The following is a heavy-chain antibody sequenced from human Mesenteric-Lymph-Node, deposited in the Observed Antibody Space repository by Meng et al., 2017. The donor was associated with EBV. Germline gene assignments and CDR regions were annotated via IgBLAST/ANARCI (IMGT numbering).Heavy chain of an antibody. J-gene: IGHJ4*02. CDR1: GESFSGFY. CDR2: MNNGGTS. Sequence: QVPLVQWGAGLLKPSETLSLTCAVYGESFSGFYWSWVRQAPGKGLEWIGEMNNGGTSNYNPSLESRVTISVDPSKNQFSLNLRSVTAADTAVYYCARVKPSIWFGELFYYFDYWGPGILVTVSS. CDR3: ARVKPSIWFGELFYYFDY. V-gene: IGHV4-34*01. D-gene: IGHD3-10*01.